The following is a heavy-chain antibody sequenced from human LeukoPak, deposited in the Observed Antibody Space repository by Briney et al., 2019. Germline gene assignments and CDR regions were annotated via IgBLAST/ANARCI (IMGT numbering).Heavy chain of an antibody. CDR2: IYSDDT. CDR3: ARRAGAYSHPYDY. D-gene: IGHD4/OR15-4a*01. CDR1: GFTFSSYG. Sequence: GGTLRLSCAASGFTFSSYGMNWVRQAPGKGLEWVSFIYSDDTHYSDSVKGRFTISRDNSKNTLYLQMNSLRAEDTAVYYCARRAGAYSHPYDYWGQGTLVTVSS. V-gene: IGHV3-53*01. J-gene: IGHJ4*02.